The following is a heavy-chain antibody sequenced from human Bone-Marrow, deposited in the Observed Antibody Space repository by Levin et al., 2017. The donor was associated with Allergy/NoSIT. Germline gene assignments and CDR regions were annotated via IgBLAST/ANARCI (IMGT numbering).Heavy chain of an antibody. D-gene: IGHD3-22*01. CDR1: GFIFRNYA. CDR3: AGYDTSAYHSPFDY. J-gene: IGHJ4*02. V-gene: IGHV3-23*01. Sequence: GESLKISCAASGFIFRNYAMNWVRQAPGKGLEWVSQISGSGGNTHYADSVKGQFTFSRDNSKNTLYLQMNSLRAEDTAVYYCAGYDTSAYHSPFDYWGQGTLVTVSS. CDR2: ISGSGGNT.